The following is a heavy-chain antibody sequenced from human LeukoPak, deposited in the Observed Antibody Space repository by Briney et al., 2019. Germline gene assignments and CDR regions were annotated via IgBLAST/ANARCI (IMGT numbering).Heavy chain of an antibody. CDR2: IYPGDSDT. D-gene: IGHD4-23*01. CDR1: GYSFLSYW. V-gene: IGHV5-51*01. Sequence: GESLKISCKGSGYSFLSYWIGWVRQVPGKGLEWMGIIYPGDSDTRYSPSFQGHVTISIDKSISTAYLQWSSLKASDTAMYYCTREDDYGGNSGGYWGQGTLVTVSS. CDR3: TREDDYGGNSGGY. J-gene: IGHJ4*02.